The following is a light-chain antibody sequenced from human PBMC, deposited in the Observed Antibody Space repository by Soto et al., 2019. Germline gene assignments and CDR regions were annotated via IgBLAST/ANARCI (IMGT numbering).Light chain of an antibody. CDR1: QRISSN. CDR3: QQYHTDRPTT. CDR2: SAS. Sequence: VMTQSPVTVSMHPGERDTLPCKATQRISSNLAWHQQKPGQAPRRLIYSASSSATGVPARCSGSGSGTEFTLTIISLLAEDDAVYYYQQYHTDRPTTFGQGTKVDIK. J-gene: IGKJ2*01. V-gene: IGKV3-15*01.